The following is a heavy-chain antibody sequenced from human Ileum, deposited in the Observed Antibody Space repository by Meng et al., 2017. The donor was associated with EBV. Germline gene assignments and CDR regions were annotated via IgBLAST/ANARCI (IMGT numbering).Heavy chain of an antibody. D-gene: IGHD6-19*01. Sequence: QWRLPESGPGRVTPSGILSLTWAVAGGSISSSNWWSWVRQPPGKGLEWIGEIYHSGSTNYNPSLKSRVTISVDKSKNQFSLNLSSVTAADTAVYYCARVGQWLPIDYWGQGTLVTVSS. CDR2: IYHSGST. CDR1: GGSISSSNW. V-gene: IGHV4-4*02. CDR3: ARVGQWLPIDY. J-gene: IGHJ4*02.